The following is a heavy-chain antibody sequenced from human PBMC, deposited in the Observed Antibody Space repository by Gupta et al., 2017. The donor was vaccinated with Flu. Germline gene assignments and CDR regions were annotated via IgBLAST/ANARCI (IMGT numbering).Heavy chain of an antibody. V-gene: IGHV1-46*01. Sequence: QVHLVQSGAEVKEPGASVKVSCKASGYLFTNDYMQWVRQAPGKGPEWVGIVYPSAGTSSPALKFQGRITLSSDTSTSTVYMELRSLRSEDTAVYFCGREVPATGGLDHWGQGTLVTVSS. CDR3: GREVPATGGLDH. CDR2: VYPSAGTS. J-gene: IGHJ4*02. CDR1: GYLFTNDY. D-gene: IGHD2-2*01.